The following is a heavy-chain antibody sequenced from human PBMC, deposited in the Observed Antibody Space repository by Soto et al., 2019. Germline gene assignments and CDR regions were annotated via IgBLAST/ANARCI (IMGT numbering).Heavy chain of an antibody. V-gene: IGHV3-7*04. J-gene: IGHJ4*02. CDR2: IKQDGSDK. D-gene: IGHD2-15*01. Sequence: EVRLVESGGGLVQPGGSLRLSCAASGFTFSSYWMSWVRQAPGKGLQWVANIKQDGSDKYYVDSVKGRFTISRDNAKNSLYLQRNSLRAEDTSVYYCARTYCSGVTCYCIPLWHWGQGTLVTVSS. CDR3: ARTYCSGVTCYCIPLWH. CDR1: GFTFSSYW.